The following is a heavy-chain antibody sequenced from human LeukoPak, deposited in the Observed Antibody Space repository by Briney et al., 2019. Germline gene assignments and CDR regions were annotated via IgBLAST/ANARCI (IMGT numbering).Heavy chain of an antibody. D-gene: IGHD6-19*01. V-gene: IGHV3-48*03. CDR2: ISSSGSTI. Sequence: PGGSLRLSRAASGFTFSSYEMNWVRQAPGKGLEWVSYISSSGSTIYYADSVKGRFTISRDNAKNSLYLQMNSLRAEDTAVYYCARDYSCGWDAFDIWGQGTMVTVSS. J-gene: IGHJ3*02. CDR1: GFTFSSYE. CDR3: ARDYSCGWDAFDI.